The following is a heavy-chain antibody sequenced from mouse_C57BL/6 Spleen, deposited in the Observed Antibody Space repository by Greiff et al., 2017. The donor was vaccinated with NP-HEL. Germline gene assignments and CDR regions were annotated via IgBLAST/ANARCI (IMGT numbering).Heavy chain of an antibody. Sequence: VKLQESGAELVRPGASVTLSCKASGYTFTDYEMHWVKQTPVHGLEWIGAIDPETGGTAYNQKFKGKAILTADKSSSTAYMELRSLTSEDSAVYYCTRNYYGSSYGRFAYWGQGTLVTVSA. D-gene: IGHD1-1*01. CDR2: IDPETGGT. CDR1: GYTFTDYE. J-gene: IGHJ3*01. CDR3: TRNYYGSSYGRFAY. V-gene: IGHV1-15*01.